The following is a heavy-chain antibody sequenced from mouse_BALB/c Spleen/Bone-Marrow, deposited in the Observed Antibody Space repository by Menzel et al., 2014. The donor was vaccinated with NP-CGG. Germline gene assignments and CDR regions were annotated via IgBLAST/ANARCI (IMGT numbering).Heavy chain of an antibody. CDR3: AKQTYYDYDEYFDY. D-gene: IGHD2-4*01. J-gene: IGHJ2*01. CDR1: GFTFSSYG. CDR2: ISSGGSYT. V-gene: IGHV5-6*01. Sequence: EVKLVEFGGDLVKPGGSLKPSCAASGFTFSSYGMSWVRQTPDKRLERVATISSGGSYTYYPDSVKGRFTISRDNAKNTLYLQMSSLKSENTAMYYCAKQTYYDYDEYFDYWGQGTALTISS.